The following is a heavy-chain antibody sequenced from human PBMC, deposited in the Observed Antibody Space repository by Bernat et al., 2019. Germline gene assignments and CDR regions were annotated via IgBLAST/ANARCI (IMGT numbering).Heavy chain of an antibody. D-gene: IGHD4-11*01. V-gene: IGHV3-15*07. Sequence: ASGFTFSNAWMNWVRQAPGKGLEWVGRIKSKSDGGTTDYAAPVKGRFTISRDDSKNTLYLQMNSLKTEDTAVYYCTTKYTATVNTPTFDYWGQGTLVTFSS. CDR2: IKSKSDGGTT. CDR3: TTKYTATVNTPTFDY. CDR1: GFTFSNAW. J-gene: IGHJ4*02.